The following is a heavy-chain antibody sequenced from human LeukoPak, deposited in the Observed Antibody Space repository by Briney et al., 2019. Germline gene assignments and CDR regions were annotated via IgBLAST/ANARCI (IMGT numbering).Heavy chain of an antibody. CDR1: GFTFTDYW. CDR2: ISSDGRST. D-gene: IGHD3-10*01. Sequence: PGGSLGLSCAASGFTFTDYWMHWVRQGPGKGLVWVSRISSDGRSTSYADSVKGRFTISRDNAKNTLYLQMNSLRDEDTAVYYCTRGPPYSSRIYYPGDYWGQGILVTVSS. CDR3: TRGPPYSSRIYYPGDY. V-gene: IGHV3-74*01. J-gene: IGHJ4*02.